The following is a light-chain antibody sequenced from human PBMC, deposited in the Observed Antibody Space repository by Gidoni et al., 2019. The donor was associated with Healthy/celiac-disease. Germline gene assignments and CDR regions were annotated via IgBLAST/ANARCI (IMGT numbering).Light chain of an antibody. J-gene: IGLJ2*01. V-gene: IGLV1-40*01. Sequence: QSVLTQPPSVSGAPWQRVTISCTGSSSNIGAGYDVHWYQQLPGTAPKLLSYGNRNRPSGVPDRCSGSKSGTSASLAITGLQAEDEADYYCQSYDSSLSVVVFGGGTKLTVL. CDR2: GNR. CDR1: SSNIGAGYD. CDR3: QSYDSSLSVVV.